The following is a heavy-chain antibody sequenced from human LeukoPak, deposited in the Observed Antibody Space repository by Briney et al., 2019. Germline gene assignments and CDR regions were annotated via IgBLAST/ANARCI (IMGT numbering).Heavy chain of an antibody. CDR1: GGSFSGYY. D-gene: IGHD3-3*01. V-gene: IGHV4-34*01. CDR2: INHSGST. Sequence: SETLSLTCAVYGGSFSGYYWSWIRQPPGKGLEWIGEINHSGSTNYNPSLKSRVTISVDTSKNQFSLKLSSVTAADTAVYYCARATITPTYYDFWSGYYTRYYFDYWGQGTLVTVSS. CDR3: ARATITPTYYDFWSGYYTRYYFDY. J-gene: IGHJ4*02.